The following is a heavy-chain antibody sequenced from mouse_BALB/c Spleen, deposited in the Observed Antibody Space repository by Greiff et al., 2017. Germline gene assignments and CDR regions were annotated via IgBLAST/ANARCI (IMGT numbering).Heavy chain of an antibody. CDR2: IRLKSNNYAT. D-gene: IGHD1-2*01. J-gene: IGHJ3*01. CDR1: GFTFSNYW. Sequence: EVMLVESGGGLVQPGGSMKLSCVASGFTFSNYWMNWVRQSPEKGLEWVAEIRLKSNNYATHYAESVKGRFTISRDDSKSSVYLQMNNLRAEDTGIYYCTRGDYGYVFAYWGQGTLVTVSA. CDR3: TRGDYGYVFAY. V-gene: IGHV6-6*02.